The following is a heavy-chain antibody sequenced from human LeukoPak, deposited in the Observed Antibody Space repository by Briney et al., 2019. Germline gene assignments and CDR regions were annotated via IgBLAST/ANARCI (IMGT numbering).Heavy chain of an antibody. J-gene: IGHJ6*02. CDR2: ISSSSSYI. CDR1: GFSFSRYW. V-gene: IGHV3-21*01. Sequence: GGSLRPSCAASGFSFSRYWMHWVRQAPGKGLEWVSSISSSSSYIYYADSVKGRFTISRDNAKNSLYLQMNSLRAEDTAVYYCARVGWWDGMDVWGQGTTVTVSS. CDR3: ARVGWWDGMDV. D-gene: IGHD2-15*01.